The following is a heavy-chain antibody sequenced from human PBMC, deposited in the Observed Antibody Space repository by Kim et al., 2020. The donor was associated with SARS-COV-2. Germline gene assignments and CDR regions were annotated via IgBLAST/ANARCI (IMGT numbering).Heavy chain of an antibody. CDR2: ISSSSSYI. CDR1: GFTFSSYS. CDR3: ATYGDYGPVDY. Sequence: GGSLRLSCAASGFTFSSYSMNWVRQAPGKGLEWVSSISSSSSYIYYADSVKGRFTISRDNAKNSLYLQMNSLRAEDTAVYYCATYGDYGPVDYWGQGTLVTVSS. D-gene: IGHD4-17*01. V-gene: IGHV3-21*01. J-gene: IGHJ4*02.